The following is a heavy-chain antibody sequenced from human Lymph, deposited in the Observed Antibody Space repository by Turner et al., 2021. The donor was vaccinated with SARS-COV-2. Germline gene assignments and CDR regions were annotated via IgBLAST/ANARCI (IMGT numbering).Heavy chain of an antibody. V-gene: IGHV3-30*18. CDR3: AKMGGVYCSGGNCYSGRLDY. J-gene: IGHJ4*02. D-gene: IGHD2-15*01. CDR1: GFTFRSDG. Sequence: QVQLVESGGGVVQPGRSLRLPCSASGFTFRSDGMHWVRQAPGKGLEWVAVISYDGSNKYYADSVKGRFTISRDNSKNTLFLQMNSLRAEDTAVYYCAKMGGVYCSGGNCYSGRLDYWGQGTLVTVSS. CDR2: ISYDGSNK.